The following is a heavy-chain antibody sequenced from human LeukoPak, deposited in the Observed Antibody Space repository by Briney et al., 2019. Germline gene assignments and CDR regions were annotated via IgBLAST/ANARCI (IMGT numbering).Heavy chain of an antibody. V-gene: IGHV3-53*01. J-gene: IGHJ3*02. CDR3: AREVNGGVYDDGFDI. CDR1: GFTVRNKF. D-gene: IGHD5/OR15-5a*01. CDR2: IRSDGNR. Sequence: GGSLRLSCAASGFTVRNKFMYWVRQAPGKGLEWVSVIRSDGNRHYADSVEGRFSISRDDSKNTIYLQMNSLRAEDTAVYYCAREVNGGVYDDGFDIWGQGTMVTVSS.